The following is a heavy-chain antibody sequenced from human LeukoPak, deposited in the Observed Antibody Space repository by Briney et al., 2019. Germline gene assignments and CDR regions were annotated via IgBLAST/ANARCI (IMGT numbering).Heavy chain of an antibody. CDR1: GYTLTGLS. CDR3: ATDIPQRVTVVSPNFDY. Sequence: ASVKASCKVSGYTLTGLSMHWVRQAPGKGLEWMGGFDPEDGETIYAQKFQGRVTMTEDTSTDTAYMELSSLRSEDTAVYYCATDIPQRVTVVSPNFDYWGQGTLVTVSS. V-gene: IGHV1-24*01. J-gene: IGHJ4*02. D-gene: IGHD4-23*01. CDR2: FDPEDGET.